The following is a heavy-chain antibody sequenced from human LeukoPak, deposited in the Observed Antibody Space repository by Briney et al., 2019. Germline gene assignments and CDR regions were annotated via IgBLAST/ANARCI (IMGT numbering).Heavy chain of an antibody. CDR2: IYTNGRT. J-gene: IGHJ4*02. Sequence: SETLSLTCSVSGASVSSFQWSWIRQSPGKGLEWIGYIYTNGRTNSNTSLKSRVTMSLDTSKNQFSLKVTSVSAADTAVYYCATSNPGKNVPFGHWGQGSQVTVSS. CDR3: ATSNPGKNVPFGH. D-gene: IGHD4-23*01. CDR1: GASVSSFQ. V-gene: IGHV4-4*09.